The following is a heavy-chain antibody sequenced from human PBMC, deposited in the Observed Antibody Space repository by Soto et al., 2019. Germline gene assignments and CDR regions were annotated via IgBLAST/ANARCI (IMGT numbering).Heavy chain of an antibody. V-gene: IGHV3-23*01. J-gene: IGHJ3*02. D-gene: IGHD2-21*02. Sequence: QLLESGGGLIQPGGSLRLSCAASGFTFSSYAMSWVRQALGKGLEWVSTISGSGGITYYGDSVKGRFTISRDNSKKTLFLQMNSLRAEDTAIYYWAKGASWGPVEMTVRSAFDIWGQGTMVTVSS. CDR3: AKGASWGPVEMTVRSAFDI. CDR1: GFTFSSYA. CDR2: ISGSGGIT.